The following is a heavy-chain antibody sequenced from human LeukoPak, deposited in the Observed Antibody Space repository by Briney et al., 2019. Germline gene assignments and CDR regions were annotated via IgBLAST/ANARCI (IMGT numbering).Heavy chain of an antibody. D-gene: IGHD5-12*01. Sequence: ASVKVSCKASGYTFTSYDINWVRQAPGQGLEWMGWINPNSGGTNYAQKFQGRVTMTRDTSISTAYMELSSLRSEDTAVYYCARDRGGYSGYDPYWFDPWGQGTLVTVSS. CDR3: ARDRGGYSGYDPYWFDP. CDR2: INPNSGGT. V-gene: IGHV1-2*02. CDR1: GYTFTSYD. J-gene: IGHJ5*02.